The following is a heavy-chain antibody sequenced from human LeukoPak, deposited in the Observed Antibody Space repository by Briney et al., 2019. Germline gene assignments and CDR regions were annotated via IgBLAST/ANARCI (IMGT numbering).Heavy chain of an antibody. V-gene: IGHV1-46*01. J-gene: IGHJ6*02. D-gene: IGHD2-2*02. Sequence: ASVKVSCKASGYTFTSYYMHWVRQAPGQGLEWMGIINPSGGSTSYAQKFRGRVTMTRDTSTSTVYMELSSLRSEDTAVYYCARILTLGDCSSTSCYTHYYGMDVWGQGTTVTVSS. CDR2: INPSGGST. CDR3: ARILTLGDCSSTSCYTHYYGMDV. CDR1: GYTFTSYY.